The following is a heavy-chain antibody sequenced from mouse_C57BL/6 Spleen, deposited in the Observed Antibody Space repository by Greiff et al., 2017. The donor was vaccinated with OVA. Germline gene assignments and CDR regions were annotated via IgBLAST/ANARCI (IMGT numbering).Heavy chain of an antibody. D-gene: IGHD2-1*01. V-gene: IGHV1-15*01. CDR3: ARGNYPAWFAY. CDR1: GYTFTDYE. CDR2: IDPETGGT. Sequence: QVQLQQSGAELVRPGASVTLSCKASGYTFTDYEMHWVKQTPVHGLEWIGAIDPETGGTAYNQKFKGKAILTVDKSSSTAYMQLSSLTSEDSAVYYCARGNYPAWFAYWGQGTLVTVSA. J-gene: IGHJ3*01.